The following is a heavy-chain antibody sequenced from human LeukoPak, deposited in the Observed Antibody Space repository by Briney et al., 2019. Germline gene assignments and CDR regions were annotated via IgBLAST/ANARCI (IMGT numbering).Heavy chain of an antibody. CDR1: GFTFSDNY. CDR2: ISSSGSTI. D-gene: IGHD6-19*01. CDR3: ARGYSLAVVFDS. V-gene: IGHV3-11*01. Sequence: GGSLRVSCAASGFTFSDNYMSCIRQAPGKGLEWVSYISSSGSTIYYADSVKGRFTISRDNAKNSLYLQMNSLRAEDTAVYYCARGYSLAVVFDSWGQGTLVTVAS. J-gene: IGHJ4*02.